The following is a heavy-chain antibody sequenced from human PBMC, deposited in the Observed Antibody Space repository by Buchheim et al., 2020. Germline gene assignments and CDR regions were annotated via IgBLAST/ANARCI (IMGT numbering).Heavy chain of an antibody. Sequence: EVQLVESGGGLGQPGGSLRLSCAASGFIFSTYAMSWVRQAPGKGLEWVSSIRDSGGKTYYADSVKGRFTIFRDNSKNTRYLQMNSLRAEDTAVYYCAKDPSLSGTYFDYWGQGTL. CDR3: AKDPSLSGTYFDY. D-gene: IGHD1-26*01. V-gene: IGHV3-23*04. J-gene: IGHJ4*02. CDR2: IRDSGGKT. CDR1: GFIFSTYA.